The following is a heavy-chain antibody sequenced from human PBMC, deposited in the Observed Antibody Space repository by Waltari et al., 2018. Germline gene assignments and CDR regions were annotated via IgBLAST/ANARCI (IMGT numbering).Heavy chain of an antibody. CDR3: ARFWMAPYLMGSTGTTFVDY. CDR2: ISTYNGNT. D-gene: IGHD1-1*01. J-gene: IGHJ4*02. CDR1: GYTFTSYG. V-gene: IGHV1-18*01. Sequence: QVQLVQSGAEVKKPGASVKVSCKASGYTFTSYGISWVRQAPGQGLEWMGWISTYNGNTNYAQKLQGRVTMTTDTSTSTAYMELRSLRSDDTAVYYCARFWMAPYLMGSTGTTFVDYWGQGTLVTVSS.